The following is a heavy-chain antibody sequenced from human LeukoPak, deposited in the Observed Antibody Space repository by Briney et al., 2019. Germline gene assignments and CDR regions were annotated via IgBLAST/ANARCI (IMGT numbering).Heavy chain of an antibody. J-gene: IGHJ4*02. CDR2: IIYDGRHT. D-gene: IGHD3-22*01. CDR3: AKDGLSYDGSTHVYYFQS. CDR1: GFTFRMYA. Sequence: QPGGSLRLSCTASGFTFRMYAMSWVRQAPGKGLESVASIIYDGRHTYYAASVKGRFTISRDNSQNTLYLQMNSLRAEDTALYYCAKDGLSYDGSTHVYYFQSLGQGTLVTVSS. V-gene: IGHV3-23*01.